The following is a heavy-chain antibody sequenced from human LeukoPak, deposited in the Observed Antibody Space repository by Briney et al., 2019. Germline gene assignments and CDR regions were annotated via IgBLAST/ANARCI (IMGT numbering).Heavy chain of an antibody. V-gene: IGHV4-4*07. J-gene: IGHJ6*03. CDR1: GGYISSYY. CDR2: IYSSGST. CDR3: ATRYCRTTSCYGEDYYYYYMDV. Sequence: SETLSLTCTVSGGYISSYYWNWIRQPAGKGLEWIGRIYSSGSTNYNPSLKSRVTMSVDTSKNQFSLKLSSVTAADTAVYYCATRYCRTTSCYGEDYYYYYMDVWGKGTTVTVSS. D-gene: IGHD2-2*01.